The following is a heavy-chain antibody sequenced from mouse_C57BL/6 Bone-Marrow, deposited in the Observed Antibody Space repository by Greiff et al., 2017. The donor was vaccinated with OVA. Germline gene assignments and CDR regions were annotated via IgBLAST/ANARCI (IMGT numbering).Heavy chain of an antibody. CDR3: ARDGDGSSYWYFDV. D-gene: IGHD1-1*01. CDR2: SRNKANDYTT. J-gene: IGHJ1*03. CDR1: GFTFSDFY. V-gene: IGHV7-1*01. Sequence: EVNLVESGGGLVQSGRSLRLSCATSGFTFSDFYMEWVRQAPGKGLEWIAASRNKANDYTTEYSASVKGRFIVSRDTSQSILYLQMNALRAEDTAIYYCARDGDGSSYWYFDVWGTGTTVTVSS.